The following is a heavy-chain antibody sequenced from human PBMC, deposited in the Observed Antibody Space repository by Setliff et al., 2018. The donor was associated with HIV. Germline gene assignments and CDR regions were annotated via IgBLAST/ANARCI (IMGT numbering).Heavy chain of an antibody. J-gene: IGHJ4*02. CDR2: VLYNGGT. CDR1: GGSMGSHY. CDR3: ATYSAGEGGRGY. Sequence: PSETLSLTCVISGGSMGSHYWSWIRQSPGNGLEWIGEVLYNGGTRYNPSLENRVSMSVDTSKNQFSLRLSSVTAADTAVYYCATYSAGEGGRGYWGQGRLVTVSS. V-gene: IGHV4-34*12. D-gene: IGHD1-26*01.